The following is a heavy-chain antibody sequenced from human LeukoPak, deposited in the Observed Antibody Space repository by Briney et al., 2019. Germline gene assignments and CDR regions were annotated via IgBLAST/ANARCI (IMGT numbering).Heavy chain of an antibody. V-gene: IGHV4-39*01. CDR1: GGSISSSSYY. CDR2: IYYSGST. CDR3: ARRDKSRVPLGYCSSTSCPPFDY. J-gene: IGHJ4*02. Sequence: SETLSLTCTVSGGSISSSSYYWGWIRQPPGKGLEWIGSIYYSGSTYYNPSLKSRVTISVDTSKNQFSLKLSSVTAADTAVYYCARRDKSRVPLGYCSSTSCPPFDYWGQGTLVTVSS. D-gene: IGHD2-2*01.